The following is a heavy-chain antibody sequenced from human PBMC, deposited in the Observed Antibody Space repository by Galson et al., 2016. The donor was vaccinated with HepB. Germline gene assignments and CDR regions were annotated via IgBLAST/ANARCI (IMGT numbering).Heavy chain of an antibody. CDR2: VSHSGKT. J-gene: IGHJ4*02. Sequence: TLSLTCTVSGGSISAFYWSWIRQPPGKGLEWIGYVSHSGKTNYKSSLTSRVTISVDTSKNQFSLNLTSVTAADTAVYYCARTGVQGVVLKGVDYWGQGTLVTVSS. V-gene: IGHV4-59*01. CDR1: GGSISAFY. D-gene: IGHD3-10*01. CDR3: ARTGVQGVVLKGVDY.